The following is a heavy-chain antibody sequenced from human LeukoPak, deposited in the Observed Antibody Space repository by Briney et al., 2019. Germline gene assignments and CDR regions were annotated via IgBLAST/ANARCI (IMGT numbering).Heavy chain of an antibody. CDR1: TFIFSDYG. D-gene: IGHD3-10*01. J-gene: IGHJ4*02. CDR3: AKGGGELGSGSLDY. Sequence: GGSLRLSCAASTFIFSDYGMHWVRQAPGKGLEWVAFIWYDGSDEYYADSVKGRFTISRDNSKNTLYLQMNSLTTEDTAVYYCAKGGGELGSGSLDYWGQGTLVTVSS. CDR2: IWYDGSDE. V-gene: IGHV3-30*02.